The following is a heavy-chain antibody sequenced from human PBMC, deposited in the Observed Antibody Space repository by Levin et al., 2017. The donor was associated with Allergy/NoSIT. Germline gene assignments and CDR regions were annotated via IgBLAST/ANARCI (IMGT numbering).Heavy chain of an antibody. CDR2: IDPSDSYT. CDR3: ARLYRQQWLTNYYYYYMDV. V-gene: IGHV5-10-1*01. J-gene: IGHJ6*03. Sequence: GESLKISCKGSGYSFTSYWISWVRQMPGKGLEWMGRIDPSDSYTNYSPSFQGHVPISADKSISTAYLQWSSLKASDTAMYYCARLYRQQWLTNYYYYYMDVWGKGTTVTVSS. CDR1: GYSFTSYW. D-gene: IGHD6-19*01.